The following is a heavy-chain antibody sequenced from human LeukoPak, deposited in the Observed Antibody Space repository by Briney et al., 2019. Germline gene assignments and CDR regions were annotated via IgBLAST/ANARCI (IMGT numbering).Heavy chain of an antibody. CDR2: ISRSGTTI. CDR1: GFTFSSYE. J-gene: IGHJ4*02. Sequence: GGSLRLSCAASGFTFSSYEMNWVRQAPGKGLEWVSYISRSGTTIYYADSVRGRFTISRDNAKNSLYLQMNSLRAEDTAVYYCARRFCSSTSCYYFDYWGQGTLVTVSS. V-gene: IGHV3-48*03. D-gene: IGHD2-2*01. CDR3: ARRFCSSTSCYYFDY.